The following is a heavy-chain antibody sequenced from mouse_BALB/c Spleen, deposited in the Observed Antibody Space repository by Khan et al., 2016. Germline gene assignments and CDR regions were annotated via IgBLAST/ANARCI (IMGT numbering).Heavy chain of an antibody. CDR3: AIEGYYARWYFDV. CDR2: IRYDGSN. CDR1: GYSITSGYY. V-gene: IGHV3-6*02. D-gene: IGHD2-3*01. Sequence: EVQLQESGPGLVKPSQSLSLTCSVTGYSITSGYYWHWIRQFPGNKLEWMGYIRYDGSNNYNPSLKNRISITRDTSKNQFFLKLNSGTTEDTATYDCAIEGYYARWYFDVWGAGTTVTVSS. J-gene: IGHJ1*01.